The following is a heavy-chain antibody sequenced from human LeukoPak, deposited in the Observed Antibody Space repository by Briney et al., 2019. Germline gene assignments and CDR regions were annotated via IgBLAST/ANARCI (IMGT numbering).Heavy chain of an antibody. CDR2: INPSGGST. D-gene: IGHD6-6*01. Sequence: ASVKVSCKASGYTFTSYYMHWVRQAPGQGLEWMGIINPSGGSTSYAQKFQGRVTMTRDPSTSTVYMELSSLRSEDTAVYCCARDGPRIAALGEDFDYWGQGTLVTVSS. CDR1: GYTFTSYY. V-gene: IGHV1-46*01. CDR3: ARDGPRIAALGEDFDY. J-gene: IGHJ4*02.